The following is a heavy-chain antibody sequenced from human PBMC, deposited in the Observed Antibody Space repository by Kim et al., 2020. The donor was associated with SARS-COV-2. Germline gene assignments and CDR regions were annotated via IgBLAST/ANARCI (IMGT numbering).Heavy chain of an antibody. Sequence: GTTDYAAPVKGRFTISRDDSKNTLYLQMNSLKTEDTAVYYCTTSVLRYLEWGQGTLVTVSS. J-gene: IGHJ4*02. V-gene: IGHV3-15*01. CDR3: TTSVLRYLE. CDR2: GTT. D-gene: IGHD3-9*01.